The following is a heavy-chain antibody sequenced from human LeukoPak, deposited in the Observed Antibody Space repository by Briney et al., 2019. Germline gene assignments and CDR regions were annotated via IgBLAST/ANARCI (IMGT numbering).Heavy chain of an antibody. CDR3: ARHASYGDYVSNWFDP. V-gene: IGHV4-34*01. CDR2: INHSGST. Sequence: PSETLSLTCAVYGGSFSGYYWSWIRQPPGKGLEWIGEINHSGSTYYNPSLKSRVTISVDTSKNQFSLKLSSVTAADTAVYYCARHASYGDYVSNWFDPWGQGTLVTVSS. J-gene: IGHJ5*02. D-gene: IGHD4-17*01. CDR1: GGSFSGYY.